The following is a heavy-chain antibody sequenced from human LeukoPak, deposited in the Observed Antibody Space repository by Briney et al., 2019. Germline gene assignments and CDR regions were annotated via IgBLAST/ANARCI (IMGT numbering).Heavy chain of an antibody. J-gene: IGHJ4*02. D-gene: IGHD2-15*01. Sequence: ASVKVSCKASGYTFTGYYMHWVRQAPGQGLEWMGWINPNSGGTNYAQKFQGRVTMTRDASISTAYMELSRLRSDDTAVYYCARDRCDGGSCYECMVVYWGQGTLVTV. CDR3: ARDRCDGGSCYECMVVY. CDR1: GYTFTGYY. V-gene: IGHV1-2*02. CDR2: INPNSGGT.